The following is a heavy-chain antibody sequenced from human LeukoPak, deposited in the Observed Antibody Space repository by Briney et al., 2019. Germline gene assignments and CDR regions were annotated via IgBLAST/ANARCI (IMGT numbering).Heavy chain of an antibody. Sequence: GGSLRLSCAASGLTFSNYYMSWIRQAPGKGVVWVSYFSSRSSNKEYADSVKGRFTISRDNSKNSLYLQMDSLRAEDSAIYYCAREGWDLNALDIWGQGTMVTVSP. CDR3: AREGWDLNALDI. CDR2: FSSRSSNK. CDR1: GLTFSNYY. V-gene: IGHV3-11*04. J-gene: IGHJ3*02. D-gene: IGHD1-26*01.